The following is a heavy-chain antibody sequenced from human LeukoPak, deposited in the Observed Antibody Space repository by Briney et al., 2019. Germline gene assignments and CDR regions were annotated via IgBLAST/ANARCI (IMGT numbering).Heavy chain of an antibody. Sequence: PGGSLRLSCAASGFTFSSYAMSWVRQAPGKGLEWVSAISGSGGSTYYADSVKGRFTISRDNSKNVLYLRMNSLTAEDTAIYYCAKDRPNFHENSGHYYRRDGDSWGQGTLVTVPS. CDR3: AKDRPNFHENSGHYYRRDGDS. J-gene: IGHJ5*01. CDR2: ISGSGGST. CDR1: GFTFSSYA. D-gene: IGHD3-22*01. V-gene: IGHV3-23*01.